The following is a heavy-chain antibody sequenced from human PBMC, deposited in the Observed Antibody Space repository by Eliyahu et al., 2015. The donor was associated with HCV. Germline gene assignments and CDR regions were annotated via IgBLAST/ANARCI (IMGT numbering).Heavy chain of an antibody. CDR2: ISGSGGGT. J-gene: IGHJ4*02. CDR3: AKDGAVLTVYAIRAGGYSYFDN. CDR1: GFTFSSYA. V-gene: IGHV3-23*01. D-gene: IGHD2-8*01. Sequence: EVQLLESGGGSVQPGGSLRLSCAASGFTFSSYAMSWVRQAPGKGLEWVSAISGSGGGTYYADSVKGRFTIPRENSKNTLHLQMNSLRADDTAVYYCAKDGAVLTVYAIRAGGYSYFDNWGQRTLVTVSS.